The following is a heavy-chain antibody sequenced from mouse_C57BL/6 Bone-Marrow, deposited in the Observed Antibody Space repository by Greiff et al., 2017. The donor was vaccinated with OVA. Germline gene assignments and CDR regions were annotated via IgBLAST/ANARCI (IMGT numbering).Heavy chain of an antibody. J-gene: IGHJ3*01. CDR3: ARGGLLSQAWFAY. Sequence: EVKLQESGPGLVKPSQSLSLTCSVTGYSITSGYYWNWIRQFPGNKLEWMGYISYDGSNNYNPSLKNRISITRDTSKNQFFLKLNSVTTEDTATYYCARGGLLSQAWFAYWGQGTLVTVSA. D-gene: IGHD1-1*01. CDR1: GYSITSGYY. V-gene: IGHV3-6*01. CDR2: ISYDGSN.